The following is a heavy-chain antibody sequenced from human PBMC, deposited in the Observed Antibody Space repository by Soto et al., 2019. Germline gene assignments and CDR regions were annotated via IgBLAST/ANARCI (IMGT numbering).Heavy chain of an antibody. J-gene: IGHJ6*02. CDR2: IIPILGIA. CDR1: GGTFSSYT. CDR3: ARADEGKREYYYGMDV. Sequence: ASVKVSCKASGGTFSSYTISWVRQAPGQGLEWMGRIIPILGIANYAQKFQGRVTITADKSTSTAYMELSSLRSEDTAVYYCARADEGKREYYYGMDVWGQGTTVTVSS. D-gene: IGHD1-1*01. V-gene: IGHV1-69*02.